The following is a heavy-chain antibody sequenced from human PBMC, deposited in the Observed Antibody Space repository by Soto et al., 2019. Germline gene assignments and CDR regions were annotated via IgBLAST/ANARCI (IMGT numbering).Heavy chain of an antibody. D-gene: IGHD3-3*01. Sequence: QVQLVQSGAEVKRPGSSVKVSCTSSGGSFNSFHFNWVRQAPGQGLEWMGRIIPMLDRTQYAQMFQGRVTITADKSTSTDYMEMSGLESVDTAVYYCARGTVTLLGVVTPPDYWGQGTLVTVSS. V-gene: IGHV1-69*08. CDR2: IIPMLDRT. CDR1: GGSFNSFH. CDR3: ARGTVTLLGVVTPPDY. J-gene: IGHJ4*02.